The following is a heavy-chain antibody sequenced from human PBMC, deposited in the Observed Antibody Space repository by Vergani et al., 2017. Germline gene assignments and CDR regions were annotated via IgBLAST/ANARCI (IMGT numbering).Heavy chain of an antibody. D-gene: IGHD6-19*01. V-gene: IGHV4-34*01. J-gene: IGHJ3*02. CDR3: ARLSSGWDI. CDR2: INRSGST. CDR1: GESFSTHY. Sequence: QVRLQQWGAGLLKASETLSLTCAVFGESFSTHYWSWIRPPPGKGLEWVGEINRSGSTNYNPSLKSRVTISVDTSKNQFSLKLTSVTAADTAVYYCARLSSGWDIWGQGTMVTVSS.